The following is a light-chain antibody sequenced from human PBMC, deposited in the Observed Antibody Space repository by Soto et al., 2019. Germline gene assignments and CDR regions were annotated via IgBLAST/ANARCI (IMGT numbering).Light chain of an antibody. J-gene: IGKJ1*01. CDR2: GAS. CDR3: QQYNNWWT. CDR1: QSVSSN. V-gene: IGKV3-15*01. Sequence: EIVLTQSPGTLSLSPGERATLSCRASQSVSSNLAWYQLKPGQAPGLLIYGASTRATGIPARFSGSGSGTEFTLTISSLQSEDFAVYYCQQYNNWWTFGQGPKVDIK.